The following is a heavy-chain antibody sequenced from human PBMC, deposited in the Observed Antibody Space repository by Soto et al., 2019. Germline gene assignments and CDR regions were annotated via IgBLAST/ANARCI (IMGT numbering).Heavy chain of an antibody. CDR2: INPDGSIA. CDR1: GLTFSNLW. Sequence: EVQLVESGGGLVQPGGSLRLSCVASGLTFSNLWMHWVRQAPGKGLVWLSHINPDGSIATYADSVRGRFTISRDNAKNTLYLQWSSLRVEDTAVYYCLPPNLAGGGQGVLVTVAS. D-gene: IGHD7-27*01. J-gene: IGHJ4*02. CDR3: LPPNLAG. V-gene: IGHV3-74*01.